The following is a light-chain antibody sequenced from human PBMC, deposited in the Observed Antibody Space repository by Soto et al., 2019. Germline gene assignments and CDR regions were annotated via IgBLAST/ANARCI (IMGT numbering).Light chain of an antibody. CDR3: QKYDSAPRT. CDR2: AAS. Sequence: DIQMTQSPSSLSASVGDRVTITCRASQAIRNYLAWYQQKPGKVPKILIYAASILHSGVPSRFSGSGFGTDITLTISSLQTEDVATYYCQKYDSAPRTFGQGTKVEIK. CDR1: QAIRNY. J-gene: IGKJ1*01. V-gene: IGKV1-27*01.